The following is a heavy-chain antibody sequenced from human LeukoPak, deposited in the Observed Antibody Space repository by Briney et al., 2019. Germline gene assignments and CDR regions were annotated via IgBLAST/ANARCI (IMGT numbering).Heavy chain of an antibody. CDR2: ISSSGSTI. V-gene: IGHV3-48*03. CDR3: ARSPYSSGYSDY. D-gene: IGHD3-22*01. CDR1: GFTFSSYE. J-gene: IGHJ4*02. Sequence: GGSLRLSRAASGFTFSSYEMNWVRQAPGKGLEWVSYISSSGSTIYYADSVKGRFTISRDNAKNSLYLQMNSLRAEDTAVYYCARSPYSSGYSDYWGQGTLVTVSS.